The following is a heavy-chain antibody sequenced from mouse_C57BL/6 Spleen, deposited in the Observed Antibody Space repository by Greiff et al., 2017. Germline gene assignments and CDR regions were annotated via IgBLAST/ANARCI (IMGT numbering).Heavy chain of an antibody. CDR2: IWSGGST. CDR1: GFSLTSYG. V-gene: IGHV2-2*01. Sequence: VQLQQSGPGLVQPSQSLSITCTVSGFSLTSYGVHWVRQSPGKGLEWLGVIWSGGSTDDNAAFISRLSISKDNSKIQVFFKMNSLQADDTAIYYCARNPRAGAMDYWGQGTSVTVSS. CDR3: ARNPRAGAMDY. J-gene: IGHJ4*01.